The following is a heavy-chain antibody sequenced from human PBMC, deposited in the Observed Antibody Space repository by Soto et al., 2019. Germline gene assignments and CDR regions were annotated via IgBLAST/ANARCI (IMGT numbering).Heavy chain of an antibody. V-gene: IGHV1-69*02. J-gene: IGHJ3*02. D-gene: IGHD6-13*01. Sequence: GASVKVSCKASGGTFSSYTISWVRQAPGQGLEWMGRIIPILGIANYAQKFQGRVTITADKSTSTAYMELSSLRSEDTAVYYCASFSQQLVLHRAFDIWGQGTMVTVSS. CDR2: IIPILGIA. CDR3: ASFSQQLVLHRAFDI. CDR1: GGTFSSYT.